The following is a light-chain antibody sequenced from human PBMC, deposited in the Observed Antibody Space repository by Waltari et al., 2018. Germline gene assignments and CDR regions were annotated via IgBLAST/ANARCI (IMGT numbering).Light chain of an antibody. CDR2: KVS. CDR1: QSLVHSDGNTY. J-gene: IGKJ2*01. V-gene: IGKV2-30*02. Sequence: DVVMTQSPLSLPVTLGQPASISCKSSQSLVHSDGNTYLQWFQQRPGQSPRRLIYKVSYRDSGVPDRFSGSGSGTDFTLKISRVEAEDVGVYYCMQGTYWPYTFGQGTKLDIK. CDR3: MQGTYWPYT.